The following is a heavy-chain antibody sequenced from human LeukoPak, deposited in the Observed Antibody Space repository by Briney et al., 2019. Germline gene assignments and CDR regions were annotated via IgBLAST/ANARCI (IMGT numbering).Heavy chain of an antibody. CDR1: GFTFSSYA. Sequence: GGSLRLSCAASGFTFSSYAMHWVRQAPGKGLEWVAVISYDGSNKYYADSVKGRFTISRDNAKNSLYLQMHSLRAEDTAVYFCVRDNPRCCGVVPANVDDYWGQGTLVTVSS. V-gene: IGHV3-30-3*01. CDR2: ISYDGSNK. D-gene: IGHD2-15*01. CDR3: VRDNPRCCGVVPANVDDY. J-gene: IGHJ4*02.